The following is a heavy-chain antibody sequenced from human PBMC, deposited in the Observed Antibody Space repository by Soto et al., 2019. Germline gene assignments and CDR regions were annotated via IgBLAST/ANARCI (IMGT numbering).Heavy chain of an antibody. V-gene: IGHV3-33*01. D-gene: IGHD3-10*01. CDR1: GFTFSSYG. CDR2: IWYDGSNK. Sequence: GGSLRLSCAASGFTFSSYGMHWVRQAPGKGLEWVAVIWYDGSNKYYADSVKGRFTISRDNSKNTLYLQMNSLRAEDTAVYYCARDPTRRITMVRGPRDYYYYYMDVWSKGITVTVS. J-gene: IGHJ6*03. CDR3: ARDPTRRITMVRGPRDYYYYYMDV.